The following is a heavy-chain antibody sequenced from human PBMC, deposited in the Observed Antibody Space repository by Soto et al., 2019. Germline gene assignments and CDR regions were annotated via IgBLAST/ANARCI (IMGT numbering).Heavy chain of an antibody. Sequence: QVQLMQSGAEVKKPGASVKVSCKASGYTFTSYYMHWVRQAPGQGLEWMGIINPSGGSTSYAQKFQGRVTMTRDTSTSTVYMELSSLRSEDTAVYYCARDIVVVPAATGLDYWGQGTLVTVSS. V-gene: IGHV1-46*03. CDR2: INPSGGST. CDR1: GYTFTSYY. D-gene: IGHD2-2*01. J-gene: IGHJ4*02. CDR3: ARDIVVVPAATGLDY.